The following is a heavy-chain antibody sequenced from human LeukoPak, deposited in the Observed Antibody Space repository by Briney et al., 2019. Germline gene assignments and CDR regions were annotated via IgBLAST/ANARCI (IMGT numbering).Heavy chain of an antibody. CDR1: GFTFSRYW. CDR3: ASYLTSIPSGMDV. D-gene: IGHD2/OR15-2a*01. V-gene: IGHV3-74*01. Sequence: PGGSLRLSCAASGFTFSRYWMHWLRQAPGKGLVWVSRISTDGSSTSYADSVKGRFTISRDNGKKTLYLQMNSLRAEDTAVYYCASYLTSIPSGMDVWGQGTTVTVSS. CDR2: ISTDGSST. J-gene: IGHJ6*02.